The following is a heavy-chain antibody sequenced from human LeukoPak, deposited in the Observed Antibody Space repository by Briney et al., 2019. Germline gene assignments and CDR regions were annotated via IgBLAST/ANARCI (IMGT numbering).Heavy chain of an antibody. CDR2: IIPILGTA. D-gene: IGHD3-22*01. J-gene: IGHJ1*01. CDR3: ATTRDYYDTSGYILLQD. CDR1: GGTFSTYA. V-gene: IGHV1-69*01. Sequence: SVKVSCKASGGTFSTYAISWVRQAPGQGLEWMGGIIPILGTANYAQRFQGRVTLTADESSSTAYMALSSLRSEDTAMYYCATTRDYYDTSGYILLQDWGQGTLVTVSS.